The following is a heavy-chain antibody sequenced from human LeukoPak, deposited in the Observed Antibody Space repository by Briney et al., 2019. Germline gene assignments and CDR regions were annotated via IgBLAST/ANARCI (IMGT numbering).Heavy chain of an antibody. J-gene: IGHJ4*02. CDR2: IKQDGSAK. D-gene: IGHD2-15*01. V-gene: IGHV3-7*03. Sequence: GGSLRLSCAASGFTFSRHWMYWVRQAPGKGLEWVANIKQDGSAKPYVDSVKGRLTISRDNAKNSLFLQMNSLRAEDTAVYYCARDNGWSADFWGQGTLVTVSS. CDR1: GFTFSRHW. CDR3: ARDNGWSADF.